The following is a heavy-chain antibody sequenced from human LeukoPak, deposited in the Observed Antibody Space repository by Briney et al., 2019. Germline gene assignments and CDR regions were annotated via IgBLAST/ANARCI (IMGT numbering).Heavy chain of an antibody. CDR2: IYYSGST. V-gene: IGHV4-39*01. Sequence: SETLSLTCTVSGGSISSSSYYWGWIRQPPGNGLEWIGSIYYSGSTYYNPSLKSRVTISVDTSKNQFSLKLSSVTAADTAVYYCARLDSGDYFFDYWGQGTLVTVSS. J-gene: IGHJ4*02. CDR1: GGSISSSSYY. CDR3: ARLDSGDYFFDY. D-gene: IGHD4-17*01.